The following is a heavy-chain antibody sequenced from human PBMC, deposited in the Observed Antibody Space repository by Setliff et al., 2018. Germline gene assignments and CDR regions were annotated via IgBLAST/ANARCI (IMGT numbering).Heavy chain of an antibody. J-gene: IGHJ4*02. Sequence: GASVKVSCKASGYTFTSYDINWVRQTPGQGLEWMGWISAYNGNTNYAQKLQGRVTVTTDTSTSTVYMELRSLRSDDTAVYYCARAPRYYYDNTGYRSFDYWGQGTLVTVSS. V-gene: IGHV1-18*01. CDR2: ISAYNGNT. CDR3: ARAPRYYYDNTGYRSFDY. D-gene: IGHD3-22*01. CDR1: GYTFTSYD.